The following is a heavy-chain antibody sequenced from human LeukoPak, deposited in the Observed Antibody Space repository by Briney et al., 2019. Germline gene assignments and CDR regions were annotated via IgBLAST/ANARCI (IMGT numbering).Heavy chain of an antibody. CDR1: GFTVSSDY. Sequence: GGSLRLSCAASGFTVSSDYMSWVRQAPGKGLEWFSVISSGGRTLYADSVKGRFTISRDNSKNTLYIQMNSLRAEDTAVYYCARDSGDMGAFDIRGQGTMVTVS. CDR2: ISSGGRT. D-gene: IGHD7-27*01. CDR3: ARDSGDMGAFDI. J-gene: IGHJ3*02. V-gene: IGHV3-66*01.